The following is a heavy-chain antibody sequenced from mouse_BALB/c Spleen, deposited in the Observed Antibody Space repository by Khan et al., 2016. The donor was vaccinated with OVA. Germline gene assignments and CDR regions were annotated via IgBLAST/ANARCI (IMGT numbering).Heavy chain of an antibody. V-gene: IGHV5-15*02. CDR1: GFTFSDYG. Sequence: EVQLVETGGGLVQPGGSRKLSCAASGFTFSDYGLAWVRQAPGKGPEWVAFISSLAYSIYYADTVTGRFTIYRENAKNTLYLEMSSLRSEDTAMYYCARSWAMDYWGQGTSVTVSS. J-gene: IGHJ4*01. CDR3: ARSWAMDY. CDR2: ISSLAYSI.